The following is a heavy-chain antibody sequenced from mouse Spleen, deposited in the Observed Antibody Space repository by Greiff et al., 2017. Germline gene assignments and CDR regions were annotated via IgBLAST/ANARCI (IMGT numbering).Heavy chain of an antibody. CDR2: ISYSGST. CDR1: GDSITSGY. Sequence: EVKVVESGPSLVKPSQTLSLTCSVTGDSITSGYWNWIRKFPGNKLEYMGYISYSGSTYYNPSLKSRISITRDTSKNQYYLQLNSVTTEDTATYYCARSDDGYYSLYAMDYWGQGTSVTVSS. D-gene: IGHD2-3*01. J-gene: IGHJ4*01. CDR3: ARSDDGYYSLYAMDY. V-gene: IGHV3-8*02.